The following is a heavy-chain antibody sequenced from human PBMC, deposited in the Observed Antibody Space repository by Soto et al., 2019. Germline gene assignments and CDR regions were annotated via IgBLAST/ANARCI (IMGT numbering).Heavy chain of an antibody. J-gene: IGHJ4*02. CDR3: ALRSARGIRRSQQLEY. CDR1: GFSLSTSGVG. CDR2: IYWDDDK. V-gene: IGHV2-5*02. Sequence: SGPTLVNPTQTLTLTCTFSGFSLSTSGVGVGWIRQPPGKALEWLALIYWDDDKRYSPSLKSRLTITKDTSKNQVVLTMTNMDPVDTATYYCALRSARGIRRSQQLEYWGQGTLVTVSS. D-gene: IGHD6-13*01.